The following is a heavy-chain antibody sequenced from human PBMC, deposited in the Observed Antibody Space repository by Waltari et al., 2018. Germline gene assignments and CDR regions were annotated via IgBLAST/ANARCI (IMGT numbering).Heavy chain of an antibody. CDR2: ISSSSSTI. CDR1: GFPSSDYG. Sequence: EVQLVESGGGLVQPGGSLSPSWAATGFPSSDYGMNWVRQAPGKGLEWVSYISSSSSTIYYADSVKGRFTISRDNAKNSLYLQMNSLRDEDTAVYYCARVGVGTSGGGFDYWGQGTLVTVSS. D-gene: IGHD3-16*01. J-gene: IGHJ4*02. CDR3: ARVGVGTSGGGFDY. V-gene: IGHV3-48*02.